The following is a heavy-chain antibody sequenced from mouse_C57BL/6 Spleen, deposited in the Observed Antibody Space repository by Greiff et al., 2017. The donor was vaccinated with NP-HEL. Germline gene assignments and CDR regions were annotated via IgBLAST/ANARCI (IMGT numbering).Heavy chain of an antibody. V-gene: IGHV5-9-1*02. CDR1: GFTFSSYA. J-gene: IGHJ3*01. CDR3: TRARGGFAY. CDR2: ISSGGDYI. Sequence: EVMLVESGEGLVKPGGSLKLSCAASGFTFSSYAMSWVRQTPEKRLAWVAYISSGGDYIYYADTVKGRFTISRDNARNTLYLQMSSLKSEDTAMYYCTRARGGFAYWGQGTLVTVSA.